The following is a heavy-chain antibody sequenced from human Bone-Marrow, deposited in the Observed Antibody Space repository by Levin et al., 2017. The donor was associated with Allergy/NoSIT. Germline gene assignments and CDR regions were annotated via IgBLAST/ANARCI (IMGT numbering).Heavy chain of an antibody. Sequence: ASVKVSCKASGYTFTSYDINWVRQATGQGLEWMGWMNPNSGNTGYAQKFQGRVTMTRNTSISTAYMELSSLRSEDTAVYYCARARGPEAAADHSGGYWGQGTLVTVSS. CDR3: ARARGPEAAADHSGGY. D-gene: IGHD6-13*01. CDR2: MNPNSGNT. CDR1: GYTFTSYD. V-gene: IGHV1-8*01. J-gene: IGHJ4*02.